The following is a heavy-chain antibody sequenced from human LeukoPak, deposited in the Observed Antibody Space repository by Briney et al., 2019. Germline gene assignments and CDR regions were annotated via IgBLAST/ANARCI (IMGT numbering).Heavy chain of an antibody. J-gene: IGHJ4*02. V-gene: IGHV3-30-3*01. CDR1: GFTFSSYA. Sequence: GRSLRLSCAASGFTFSSYAMHWVRQAPGKGLEWVAVISYDGSNKYYADSVKGRFTISRDNSKNTLYLQMNSLRAEDTAVYYCARERIAAAGVAFDYWGQGTLVTVSS. CDR2: ISYDGSNK. D-gene: IGHD6-13*01. CDR3: ARERIAAAGVAFDY.